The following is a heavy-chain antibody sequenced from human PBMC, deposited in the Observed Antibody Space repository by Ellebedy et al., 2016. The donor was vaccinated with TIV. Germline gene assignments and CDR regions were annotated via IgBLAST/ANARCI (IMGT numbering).Heavy chain of an antibody. CDR1: GYIFTDYY. CDR3: TRGPPGGYFDY. CDR2: INPNNGGT. D-gene: IGHD3-10*01. Sequence: AALVKVSCKVSGYIFTDYYIHWFRQAPGQEFEWMGWINPNNGGTTYAQKFQDRVTMTRDTTISTVYMDLRRLTSVDTAVYYCTRGPPGGYFDYWGQGTLVPVSS. J-gene: IGHJ4*02. V-gene: IGHV1-2*02.